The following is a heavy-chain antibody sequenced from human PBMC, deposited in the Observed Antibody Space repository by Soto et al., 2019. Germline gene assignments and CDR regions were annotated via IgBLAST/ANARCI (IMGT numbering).Heavy chain of an antibody. CDR2: IYYSGST. D-gene: IGHD3-22*01. V-gene: IGHV4-61*01. CDR1: GGSVSSGSYY. Sequence: PSETLSLTCTVSGGSVSSGSYYWSWIRQPLGKGLEWIGYIYYSGSTNYNPSLKSRVTISVDASKNQFSLKLSSVTAADTAVYYCARDGSSGYSYGWGQGTLVTVSS. J-gene: IGHJ4*02. CDR3: ARDGSSGYSYG.